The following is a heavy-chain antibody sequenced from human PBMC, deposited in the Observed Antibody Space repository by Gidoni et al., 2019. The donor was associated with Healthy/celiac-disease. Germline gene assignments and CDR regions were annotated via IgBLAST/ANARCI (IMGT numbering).Heavy chain of an antibody. V-gene: IGHV3-23*01. CDR2: ISGSGGST. D-gene: IGHD3-22*01. CDR1: GFTFSSYA. CDR3: AKGFQWLSGLHQEKDY. Sequence: EVQLLESGGGLVQPGGSLRLSCAASGFTFSSYAMSWVRQAPGKGLEWVSAISGSGGSTYYADSVKGRFTISRDNSKNTLYLQMNSLRAEDTAVYYCAKGFQWLSGLHQEKDYWGQGTLVTVSS. J-gene: IGHJ4*02.